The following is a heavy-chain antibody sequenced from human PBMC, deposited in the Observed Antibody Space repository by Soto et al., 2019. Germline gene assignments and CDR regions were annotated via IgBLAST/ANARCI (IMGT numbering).Heavy chain of an antibody. CDR2: ISYDGSNK. Sequence: QVQLVESGGGVVQPGRSLRLSCAASGFTFSSYGMHWVRQAPGKGLEWVAVISYDGSNKYYADSVKGRFTISRDNSKNTLYLQMNSLRAEDTAVYYCAKFSVAGCGYWGQGTLVTVSS. D-gene: IGHD6-19*01. J-gene: IGHJ4*02. CDR3: AKFSVAGCGY. V-gene: IGHV3-30*18. CDR1: GFTFSSYG.